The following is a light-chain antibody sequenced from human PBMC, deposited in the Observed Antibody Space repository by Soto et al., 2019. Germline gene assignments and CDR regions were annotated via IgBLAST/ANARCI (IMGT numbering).Light chain of an antibody. Sequence: QSALTQPASVYGSRGQSITMSCTGTSSDVGGYDYVSWYQQHPGKAPKLIIYEVSNRPSGVSDRFSGSKSGNTASLTLSGLQAEDEADYYCSAFTLTSAFVFGTGTKLTVL. CDR1: SSDVGGYDY. CDR2: EVS. J-gene: IGLJ1*01. CDR3: SAFTLTSAFV. V-gene: IGLV2-14*01.